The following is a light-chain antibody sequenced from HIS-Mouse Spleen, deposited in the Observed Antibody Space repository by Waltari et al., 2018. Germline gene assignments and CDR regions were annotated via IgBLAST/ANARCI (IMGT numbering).Light chain of an antibody. V-gene: IGLV2-23*01. J-gene: IGLJ1*01. CDR2: EGS. CDR3: CSYAGSSTFYV. CDR1: SSDVGGYNL. Sequence: QSALTQPPSASGSPGQSVTISCTGTSSDVGGYNLVSWYQQHPGKAPKLMIYEGSKRPSGVSNRFSGAKSGNTASPTIAGLQAEDEADYYCCSYAGSSTFYVFVTGTKVTVL.